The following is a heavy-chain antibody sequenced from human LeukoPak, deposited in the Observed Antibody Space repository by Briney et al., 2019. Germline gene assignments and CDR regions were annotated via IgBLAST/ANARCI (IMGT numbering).Heavy chain of an antibody. CDR3: ARDREMVYFDY. J-gene: IGHJ4*02. D-gene: IGHD5-24*01. CDR2: LTGSGGNT. CDR1: GFTFSSYA. V-gene: IGHV3-23*01. Sequence: PGGSLRLSCAASGFTFSSYAMSWVRQAPGKGLEWVSGLTGSGGNTYYADSVKGRFTISRDNSKNTLYLQMNSLRAEDTAVYYCARDREMVYFDYWGQGTLVTVSS.